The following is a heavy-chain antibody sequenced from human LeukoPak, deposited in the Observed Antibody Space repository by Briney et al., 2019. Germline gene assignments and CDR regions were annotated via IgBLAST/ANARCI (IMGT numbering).Heavy chain of an antibody. D-gene: IGHD5-18*01. CDR2: ISSSSSYI. CDR1: GFTFSSYC. CDR3: GRDDGYSYGRDYNWFDP. J-gene: IGHJ5*02. Sequence: KSGGSLRLSCAASGFTFSSYCMNWVRQPPGKGLEWVSSISSSSSYIYYADSVKGRFTISRDNAKNSLYLQMNSLRAEDTAVYYCGRDDGYSYGRDYNWFDPWGQGTLVTVSS. V-gene: IGHV3-21*01.